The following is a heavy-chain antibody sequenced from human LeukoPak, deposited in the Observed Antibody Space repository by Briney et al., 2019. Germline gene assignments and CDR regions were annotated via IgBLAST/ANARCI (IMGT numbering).Heavy chain of an antibody. CDR1: GFTFSSYA. Sequence: PGGSLRLSCAASGFTFSSYAMSWVPQAPGKGLEWVSAISGSGGSTYYADSVKGRFTISRDNSKNTLYLQINSLRAEDTAVYYSAKFPGLFSTSPANYFDYWGQGTLVTVSS. CDR3: AKFPGLFSTSPANYFDY. CDR2: ISGSGGST. D-gene: IGHD2-2*01. V-gene: IGHV3-23*01. J-gene: IGHJ4*02.